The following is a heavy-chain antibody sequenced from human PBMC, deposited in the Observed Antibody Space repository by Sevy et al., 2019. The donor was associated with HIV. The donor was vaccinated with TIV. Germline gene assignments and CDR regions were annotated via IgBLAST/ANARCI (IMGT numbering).Heavy chain of an antibody. CDR1: GGAITSGDYY. V-gene: IGHV4-30-4*01. CDR3: AREGGYTYLVMDI. CDR2: IYHSASI. D-gene: IGHD5-18*01. J-gene: IGHJ4*02. Sequence: SETLSLTCTVSGGAITSGDYYWNWIRQPPGKGLEWIGYIYHSASIFYNPSLQSRAIISQDTSKNQFSLKLSSVTAADTAVYFCAREGGYTYLVMDIWGQGTPVTVSS.